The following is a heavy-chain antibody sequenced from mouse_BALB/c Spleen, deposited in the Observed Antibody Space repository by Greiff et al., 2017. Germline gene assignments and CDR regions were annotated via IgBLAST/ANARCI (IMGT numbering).Heavy chain of an antibody. CDR1: GFTFSSYA. Sequence: EVMLVESGGGLVKPGGSLKLSCAASGFTFSSYAMSWVRQTPEKRLEWVATISSGGSYPYYPDSVKGRFTISRDNAKNTLYLQMSSLRSEDTAIDYCARHRTTVVAEDYWGQGTTLTVSS. CDR2: ISSGGSYP. CDR3: ARHRTTVVAEDY. D-gene: IGHD1-1*01. J-gene: IGHJ2*01. V-gene: IGHV5-9-3*01.